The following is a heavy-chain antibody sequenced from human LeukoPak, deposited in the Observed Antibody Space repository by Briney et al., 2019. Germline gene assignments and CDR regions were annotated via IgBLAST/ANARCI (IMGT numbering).Heavy chain of an antibody. CDR1: GGSFSGYY. CDR3: ARGYCTNGVCYFDY. V-gene: IGHV4-34*01. D-gene: IGHD2-8*01. J-gene: IGHJ4*02. Sequence: SETLSLTCAVYGGSFSGYYWSWIRQPPGKGLEWIGEINHSGSTNYNPSLKSRVTISVDTSKNQFSLKLSSVTAADTAVYYCARGYCTNGVCYFDYWGQGTLVTGSS. CDR2: INHSGST.